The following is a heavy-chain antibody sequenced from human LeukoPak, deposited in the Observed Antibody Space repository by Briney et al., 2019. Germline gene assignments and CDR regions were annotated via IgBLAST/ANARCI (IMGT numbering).Heavy chain of an antibody. CDR1: GGTFSSYA. J-gene: IGHJ6*03. D-gene: IGHD2-15*01. CDR3: ARDLDNTVASTPHYYYYMDV. V-gene: IGHV1-69*05. CDR2: IIPIFGTA. Sequence: GASVKVSCKASGGTFSSYAISWVRQAPGQGLEWMGGIIPIFGTANYAQKFQGRVTITTDESTSTAYMELSSLRSEDTAVYYCARDLDNTVASTPHYYYYMDVWGKGTTVTVSS.